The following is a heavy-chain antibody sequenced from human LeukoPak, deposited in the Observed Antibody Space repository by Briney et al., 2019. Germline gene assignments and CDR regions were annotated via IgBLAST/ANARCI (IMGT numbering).Heavy chain of an antibody. D-gene: IGHD6-13*01. CDR2: ISTYNGNT. CDR3: ARTGFAGTGVDY. CDR1: GYIFTSFS. V-gene: IGHV1-18*04. Sequence: ASVKVSCKTSGYIFTSFSISWVRQAPGQGLEWMGCISTYNGNTDYAQNLQGRVTMTTDTSTSTAYMELSRLRSDDTAVYYCARTGFAGTGVDYWGQGTLVTVSS. J-gene: IGHJ4*02.